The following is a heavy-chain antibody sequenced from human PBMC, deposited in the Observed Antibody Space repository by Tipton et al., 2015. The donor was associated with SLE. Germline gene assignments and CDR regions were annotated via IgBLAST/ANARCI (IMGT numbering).Heavy chain of an antibody. CDR3: ARRDGYSSIWNWFDP. CDR1: GGSISSYY. D-gene: IGHD6-13*01. V-gene: IGHV4-59*12. CDR2: IYYSGST. Sequence: LRLSCTVSGGSISSYYWSWIRQPPGKGLEWIGYIYYSGSTNYNPSLKSRVTISVDTSKNQFSLKVSSVTAADTAVYYCARRDGYSSIWNWFDPWGQGTLVTVSS. J-gene: IGHJ5*02.